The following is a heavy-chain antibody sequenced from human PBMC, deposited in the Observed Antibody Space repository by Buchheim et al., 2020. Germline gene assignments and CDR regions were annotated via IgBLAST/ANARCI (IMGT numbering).Heavy chain of an antibody. CDR2: ISSSSSYI. CDR1: GFAFSSYN. D-gene: IGHD4-23*01. Sequence: EVPLMESGGGLVKPGGSLRLSCAASGFAFSSYNVNWVRQAPGKGLEWVSSISSSSSYIYYADSLKGRFTISRDNAKNSLYLQMNSLRAEDTAVYYCARESTVVNQYAFDIWGRGT. CDR3: ARESTVVNQYAFDI. V-gene: IGHV3-21*01. J-gene: IGHJ3*02.